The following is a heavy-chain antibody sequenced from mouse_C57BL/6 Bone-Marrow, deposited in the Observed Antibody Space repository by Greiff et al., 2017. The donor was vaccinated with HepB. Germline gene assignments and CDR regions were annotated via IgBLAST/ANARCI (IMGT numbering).Heavy chain of an antibody. D-gene: IGHD1-1*01. V-gene: IGHV5-4*01. CDR3: AREPGYYYGSSYFDY. CDR1: GFTFSSYA. Sequence: EVKLMESGGGLVKPGGSLKLSCAASGFTFSSYAISWVRQTPEKRLEWVATISDGGSYTYYPDNVKGRFTISRDNAKNNLYLQMSHLKSEDTAMYYCAREPGYYYGSSYFDYWGQGTTLTVSS. CDR2: ISDGGSYT. J-gene: IGHJ2*01.